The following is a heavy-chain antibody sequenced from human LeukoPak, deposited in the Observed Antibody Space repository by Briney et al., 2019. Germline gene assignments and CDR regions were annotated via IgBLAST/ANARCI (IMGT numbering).Heavy chain of an antibody. Sequence: PSETLSLTCTVSGYSISSGYYWSWIRQPPGKGLEWIGYIYHSGSTYYNPSLKSRVTISVDRSKNQFSLKLSSVTAADTAVYYCARVGSIAARPRWFDPWGQGTLVTVSS. V-gene: IGHV4-38-2*02. CDR2: IYHSGST. CDR1: GYSISSGYY. D-gene: IGHD6-6*01. J-gene: IGHJ5*02. CDR3: ARVGSIAARPRWFDP.